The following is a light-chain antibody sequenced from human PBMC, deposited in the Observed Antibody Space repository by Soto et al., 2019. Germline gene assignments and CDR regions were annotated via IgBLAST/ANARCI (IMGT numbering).Light chain of an antibody. V-gene: IGKV1-39*01. Sequence: EIHRTQSPSSLSACVGERGTGACGTSLSITTYLNSYQQKPGKAPKLLIYAASSLQSGVPSRFSGRGSGTDFTLTISSLQPEDFATYYCQQSYSIPPTFGQGTTVDIK. CDR1: LSITTY. J-gene: IGKJ1*01. CDR3: QQSYSIPPT. CDR2: AAS.